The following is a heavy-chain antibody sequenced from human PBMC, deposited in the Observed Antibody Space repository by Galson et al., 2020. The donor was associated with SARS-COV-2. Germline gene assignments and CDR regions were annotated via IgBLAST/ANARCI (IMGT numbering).Heavy chain of an antibody. CDR2: ISYDGSNK. D-gene: IGHD1-1*01. J-gene: IGHJ6*02. CDR1: GFTFSSYA. V-gene: IGHV3-30*18. CDR3: AKHLGWNEPIPHDFYYYGMDV. Sequence: GGSLRLSCAASGFTFSSYAMHWVRQAPGKGLEWVAVISYDGSNKYYRDSVKGQFTISRDNSNSTLYLQMRSLRAEDTAVYYCAKHLGWNEPIPHDFYYYGMDVWGQGTTVTVSS.